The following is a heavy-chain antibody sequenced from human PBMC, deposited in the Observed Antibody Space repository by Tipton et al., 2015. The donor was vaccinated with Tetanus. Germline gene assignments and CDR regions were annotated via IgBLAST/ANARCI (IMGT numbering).Heavy chain of an antibody. J-gene: IGHJ5*02. V-gene: IGHV5-51*01. CDR3: ARHGSIGARQNRFDA. CDR1: GYIFTNYW. CDR2: IFPSDSET. D-gene: IGHD6-6*01. Sequence: QLVQSGAEVKKPGGSLKISCKASGYIFTNYWIAWVRQMPGKGLEYMGIIFPSDSETRYNPTFRGQVTMSVDKATNTAYLQWSSLVASDSAVYYCARHGSIGARQNRFDAWGQGTPVTVSS.